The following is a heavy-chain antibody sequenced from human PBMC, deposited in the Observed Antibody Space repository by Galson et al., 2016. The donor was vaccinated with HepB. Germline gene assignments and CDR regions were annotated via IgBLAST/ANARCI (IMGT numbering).Heavy chain of an antibody. CDR2: IYYSGST. CDR1: GGSISSYY. D-gene: IGHD3-16*01. J-gene: IGHJ6*02. V-gene: IGHV4-59*01. Sequence: SETLSLTFTVSGGSISSYYWSWIRQPPGKGLEWIGYIYYSGSTNYNPSLKSRVTISVDTSKNQFSLKLSSVTAADTAVYYCAREQSWGYYGMDVWGQGTPVTVSS. CDR3: AREQSWGYYGMDV.